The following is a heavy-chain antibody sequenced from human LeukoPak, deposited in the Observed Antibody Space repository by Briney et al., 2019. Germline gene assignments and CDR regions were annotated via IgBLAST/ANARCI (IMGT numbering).Heavy chain of an antibody. CDR1: GYTFTSYG. CDR2: ISAYNGNT. V-gene: IGHV1-18*01. CDR3: AREASTLYFDILTGELDY. J-gene: IGHJ4*02. D-gene: IGHD3-9*01. Sequence: GASVKVSCKASGYTFTSYGISWVRQAPGQGLEWMGWISAYNGNTNYAQKLQGRVTMTTDTSTSTAYMELSSLRSEDTAVYFCAREASTLYFDILTGELDYWGQGSLVTVSS.